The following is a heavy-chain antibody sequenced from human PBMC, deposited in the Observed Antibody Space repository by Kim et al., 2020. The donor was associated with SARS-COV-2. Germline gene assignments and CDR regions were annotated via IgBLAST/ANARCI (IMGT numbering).Heavy chain of an antibody. J-gene: IGHJ3*02. CDR2: ISYDGSNK. Sequence: GGSLRLSCAASGFTFSSYAMHWVRQAPGKGLEWVAVISYDGSNKYYADSVKGRFTISRDNSKNTLYLQMNSLRAEDTAVYYCARSTGLTGVVVVAATPDAFDIWGQGTMVTVSS. V-gene: IGHV3-30-3*01. D-gene: IGHD2-15*01. CDR1: GFTFSSYA. CDR3: ARSTGLTGVVVVAATPDAFDI.